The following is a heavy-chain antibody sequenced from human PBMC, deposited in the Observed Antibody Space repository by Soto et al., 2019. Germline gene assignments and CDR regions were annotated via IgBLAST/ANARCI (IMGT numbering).Heavy chain of an antibody. J-gene: IGHJ6*02. CDR3: ARQPKDIVVVPAAIPVQRYYSGMDV. V-gene: IGHV5-51*01. D-gene: IGHD2-2*01. Sequence: GESLKISCKGSGYSFTSYWIGWVRQMPGKGLEWMGIIYPGDSDTRYSPSFEGQVTISADKSISTAYLQWSSLKASDTAMYYCARQPKDIVVVPAAIPVQRYYSGMDVWGQGTTVTVSS. CDR1: GYSFTSYW. CDR2: IYPGDSDT.